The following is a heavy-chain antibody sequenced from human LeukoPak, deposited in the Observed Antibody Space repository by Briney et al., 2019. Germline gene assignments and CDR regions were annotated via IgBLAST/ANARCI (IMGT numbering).Heavy chain of an antibody. V-gene: IGHV3-74*01. CDR2: INTDGSST. CDR3: ARPPGTSPCFDY. Sequence: GGSLRLSCAASGFTFSSYWMHWVRQAPGKGLVWVSRINTDGSSTSYADSVKGRFTISRDDAKNTLYLQMNSLRTEDTAVYYCARPPGTSPCFDYWGPGTLVTVSS. CDR1: GFTFSSYW. J-gene: IGHJ4*02. D-gene: IGHD1-1*01.